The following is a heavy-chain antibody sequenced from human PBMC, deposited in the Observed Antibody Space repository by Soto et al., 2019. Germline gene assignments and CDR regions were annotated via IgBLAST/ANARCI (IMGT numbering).Heavy chain of an antibody. CDR2: IYYSGNT. D-gene: IGHD2-21*01. Sequence: TSETLCRTCSFSVCSISSCYNYLSLIRQPPGKGLEWISNIYYSGNTYYNPSLKSRLIISIDTYKNQFSLKVGFVTAADTSVSYCTNSLLYGMDVRGKGNLVTVSS. CDR3: TNSLLYGMDV. J-gene: IGHJ6*04. V-gene: IGHV4-30-4*01. CDR1: VCSISSCYNY.